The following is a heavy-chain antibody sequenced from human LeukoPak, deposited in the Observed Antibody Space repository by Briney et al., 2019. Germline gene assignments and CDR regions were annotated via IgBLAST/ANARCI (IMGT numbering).Heavy chain of an antibody. Sequence: PSETLSLTCAVYGGSFGGYYWSWIRQPPGKGLEWIGEINHSGSTNYNPSLKSRVTISVDTSKNQFSLKLSSVTAADTAVYYCARRFPGYYFDYWGQGTLVTVSS. D-gene: IGHD3-16*01. CDR2: INHSGST. V-gene: IGHV4-34*01. CDR1: GGSFGGYY. J-gene: IGHJ4*02. CDR3: ARRFPGYYFDY.